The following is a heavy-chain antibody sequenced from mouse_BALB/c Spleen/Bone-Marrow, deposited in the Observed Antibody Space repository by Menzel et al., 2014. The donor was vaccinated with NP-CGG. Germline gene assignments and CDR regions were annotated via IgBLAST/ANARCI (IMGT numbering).Heavy chain of an antibody. J-gene: IGHJ2*01. CDR1: GFTFTNYY. CDR2: IRNKANGYTT. Sequence: EVMLVESGGGLVQPGGSLRLSCATSGFTFTNYYMNWVRQPPGEALEWLGFIRNKANGYTTEYSASVKGRFTISRDSSQSILYLQMNILRAEDSAIYYCARLGRGYFDYWGQGTTLTVSS. CDR3: ARLGRGYFDY. V-gene: IGHV7-3*02. D-gene: IGHD4-1*01.